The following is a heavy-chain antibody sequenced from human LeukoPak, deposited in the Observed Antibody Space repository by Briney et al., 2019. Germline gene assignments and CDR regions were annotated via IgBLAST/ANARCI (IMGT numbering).Heavy chain of an antibody. V-gene: IGHV1-2*06. J-gene: IGHJ4*02. CDR1: GYTFTDYY. Sequence: ASVKVSCKASGYTFTDYYMHWVRQAPGQGLEWVGRIHPNSGDTKYAQKFQGRVTMTRDTSISTGYMEMSRLTSDVTAIYYCARYVCGRASCYRDYWGQGTLVTVSS. CDR3: ARYVCGRASCYRDY. CDR2: IHPNSGDT. D-gene: IGHD2-2*02.